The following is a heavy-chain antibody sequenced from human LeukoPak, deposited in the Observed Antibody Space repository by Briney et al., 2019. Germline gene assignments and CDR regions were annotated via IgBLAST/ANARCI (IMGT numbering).Heavy chain of an antibody. J-gene: IGHJ6*03. D-gene: IGHD3-22*01. CDR1: GFTFSSYA. Sequence: PGGSLRLSCAASGFTFSSYAMSWVRQAPGKGLEWVGVISDDGRNKKYADSVKGRFTISRDNSKDTLYLQMNSLRDEDTAVYYCASVDSSGYSFYYYYMDVWGKGTTVTVSS. V-gene: IGHV3-30*03. CDR2: ISDDGRNK. CDR3: ASVDSSGYSFYYYYMDV.